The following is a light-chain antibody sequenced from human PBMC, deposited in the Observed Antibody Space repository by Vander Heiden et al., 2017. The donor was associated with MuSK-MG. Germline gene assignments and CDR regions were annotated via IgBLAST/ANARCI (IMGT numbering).Light chain of an antibody. V-gene: IGLV1-40*01. Sequence: QSVLTQPPSVSGAPGQRVTISCPGSSSNIRAGYDVHWYQQLPGTAPNPLLFGNSNRPSGVPDRFSGSTSGTAASLAITGLQAEEEADDYCQSYDSSLSGSYVVFGGGTKLTVI. CDR1: SSNIRAGYD. CDR2: GNS. CDR3: QSYDSSLSGSYVV. J-gene: IGLJ2*01.